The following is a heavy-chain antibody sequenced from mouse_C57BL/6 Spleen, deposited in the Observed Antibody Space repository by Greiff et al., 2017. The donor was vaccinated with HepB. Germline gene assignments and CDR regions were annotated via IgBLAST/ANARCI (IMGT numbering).Heavy chain of an antibody. V-gene: IGHV1-55*01. Sequence: QVHVKQPGAELVKPGASVKMSCKASGYTFTSYWITWVKQRPGQGLEWIGDINPNNGGTSYNQKFKGKATLTVDKSSSTAYMELRSLTSEDSAVYYCARDGGGYYGFAYWGQGTLVTVSA. CDR3: ARDGGGYYGFAY. D-gene: IGHD2-3*01. CDR2: INPNNGGT. CDR1: GYTFTSYW. J-gene: IGHJ3*01.